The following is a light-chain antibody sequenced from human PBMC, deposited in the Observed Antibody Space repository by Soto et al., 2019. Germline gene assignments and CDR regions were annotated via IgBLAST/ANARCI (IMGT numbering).Light chain of an antibody. CDR2: GAS. CDR3: QQYDSTPPT. Sequence: EIVLTQSPGTLSLSPGDRATLSCRASQSVNSNYLAWYQRKPGQAPRLLIYGASNRAADIHYRFSASGSGTDFTLTITRLDAEDFAVYYCQQYDSTPPTFGQGTKVEVK. V-gene: IGKV3-20*01. CDR1: QSVNSNY. J-gene: IGKJ1*01.